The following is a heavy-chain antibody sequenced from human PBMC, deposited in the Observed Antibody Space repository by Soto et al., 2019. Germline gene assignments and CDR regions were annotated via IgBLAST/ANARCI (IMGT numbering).Heavy chain of an antibody. V-gene: IGHV5-51*01. D-gene: IGHD6-6*01. CDR3: ARHSQGGIAARTRVGAFDI. CDR1: GYSVTSYW. CDR2: TYPGNSDT. J-gene: IGHJ3*02. Sequence: GGSRKISGKGSGYSVTSYWISSVRQMREKSEDWMGITYPGNSDTRSSPSFQGQVTISADKSISTAYLQWSSLKASNTAMYFCARHSQGGIAARTRVGAFDIWGQGTMVTVSS.